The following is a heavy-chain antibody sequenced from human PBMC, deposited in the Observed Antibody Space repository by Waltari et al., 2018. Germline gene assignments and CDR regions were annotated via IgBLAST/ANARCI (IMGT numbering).Heavy chain of an antibody. CDR3: AKGADSSGYYSNWFNP. V-gene: IGHV3-30*02. CDR1: GFSFSNHG. Sequence: QVQLVESGGGVVQPGGSLRLACAAAGFSFSNHGVHWVRQAPGKGLEWVAFVSYDGINKHYAESVTGRFTISKDNSNNMLYLQMNSLRAEDTAVYYCAKGADSSGYYSNWFNPWGQGTLVTVSS. D-gene: IGHD3-22*01. J-gene: IGHJ5*02. CDR2: VSYDGINK.